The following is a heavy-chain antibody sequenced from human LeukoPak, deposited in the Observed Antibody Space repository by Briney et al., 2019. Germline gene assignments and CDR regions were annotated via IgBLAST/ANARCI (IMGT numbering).Heavy chain of an antibody. CDR3: ARSKDILTGYCFDY. J-gene: IGHJ4*02. Sequence: SETLSLTCAVYGGSFSGYYWSWIRQPPGKGLEWIGEINHSGSTNYNPSLKSRVTISVDTSKNQFSLKVTSVTAADTAVYYCARSKDILTGYCFDYWGQGTLVTVSS. CDR2: INHSGST. V-gene: IGHV4-34*01. CDR1: GGSFSGYY. D-gene: IGHD3-9*01.